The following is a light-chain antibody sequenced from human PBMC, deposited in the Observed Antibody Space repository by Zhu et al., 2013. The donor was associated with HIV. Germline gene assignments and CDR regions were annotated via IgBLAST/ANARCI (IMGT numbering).Light chain of an antibody. CDR3: TSYTTSDTLL. V-gene: IGLV2-14*01. CDR1: TSDVGGYDY. CDR2: EVT. J-gene: IGLJ2*01. Sequence: QSALTQPASVSGSPGQSITISCTGTTSDVGGYDYVSWYQHHPGRAPKLMIYEVTNRPSGVSIRFSGSKSANTASLTISELQAEDEAQYYCTSYTTSDTLLFGGGTKLTVL.